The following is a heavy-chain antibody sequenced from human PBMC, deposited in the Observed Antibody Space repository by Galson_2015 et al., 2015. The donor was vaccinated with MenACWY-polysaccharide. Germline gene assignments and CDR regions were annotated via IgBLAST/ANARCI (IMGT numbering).Heavy chain of an antibody. CDR2: ISYDGSNK. J-gene: IGHJ6*04. CDR3: SSLTIFGVEPDSV. V-gene: IGHV3-30-3*01. CDR1: GFTFSSYA. Sequence: SLRLSCAASGFTFSSYAMHWVRQAPGKGLEWVAVISYDGSNKYHADSVKGRFTISRDNSKNTLYLQMNSLRAEDTAVYYCSSLTIFGVEPDSVWGKGTTVTVSS. D-gene: IGHD3-3*01.